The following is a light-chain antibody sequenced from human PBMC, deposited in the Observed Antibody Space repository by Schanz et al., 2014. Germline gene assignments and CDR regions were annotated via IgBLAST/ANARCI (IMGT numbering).Light chain of an antibody. CDR2: GAS. CDR3: QQRYDRPT. CDR1: QTVGSNH. V-gene: IGKV3-20*01. J-gene: IGKJ4*01. Sequence: EIVLTQSPGTLSLSPGERATLSCRASQTVGSNHLAWYQLKPGQAPRLLIYGASIRATGIPDRFSGSGSGTDFTLTISSLEPEDFAVYYCQQRYDRPTFGGGTKVEI.